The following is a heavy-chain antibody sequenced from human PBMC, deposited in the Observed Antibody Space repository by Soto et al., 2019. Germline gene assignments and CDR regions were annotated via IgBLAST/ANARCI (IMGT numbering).Heavy chain of an antibody. V-gene: IGHV5-51*01. Sequence: PGESLKISCKGSGYSFTSYWIGWVRQMPGKGLEWMGIIYPGDSDTRYSPSFQGQVTISADKSISTAYLQWSSLKASDTAVYYCARPNCSGGSCYSDYGMDVWGQGTTVTVSS. CDR3: ARPNCSGGSCYSDYGMDV. CDR1: GYSFTSYW. CDR2: IYPGDSDT. J-gene: IGHJ6*02. D-gene: IGHD2-15*01.